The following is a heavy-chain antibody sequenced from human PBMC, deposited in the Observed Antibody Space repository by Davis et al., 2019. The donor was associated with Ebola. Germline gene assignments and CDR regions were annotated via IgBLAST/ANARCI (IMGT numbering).Heavy chain of an antibody. CDR3: ARDERRWLRYGMDV. CDR1: GLTFSSYW. Sequence: GESLKISCAASGLTFSSYWMSWVRQAPGKGLEWVANIKQDGSEKYYVDSVKGRFTISRDNAKNSLYLQMNSLRAEDTAVYYCARDERRWLRYGMDVWGKGTTVTVSS. CDR2: IKQDGSEK. J-gene: IGHJ6*04. D-gene: IGHD5-24*01. V-gene: IGHV3-7*01.